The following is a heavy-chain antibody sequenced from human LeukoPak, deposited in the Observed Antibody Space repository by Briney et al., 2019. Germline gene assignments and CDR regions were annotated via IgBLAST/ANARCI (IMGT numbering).Heavy chain of an antibody. CDR1: GYSFTSYW. CDR2: IYPGDSDT. Sequence: GESLKISCKGSGYSFTSYWIGWVRQVPGKGLEWMGIIYPGDSDTRYSPSFQGQVTISADKSISTAYLQWSSLKASDTAMYYCARTRSYGDYVNYYCYYMDVWGKGTTVTISS. J-gene: IGHJ6*03. CDR3: ARTRSYGDYVNYYCYYMDV. D-gene: IGHD4-17*01. V-gene: IGHV5-51*01.